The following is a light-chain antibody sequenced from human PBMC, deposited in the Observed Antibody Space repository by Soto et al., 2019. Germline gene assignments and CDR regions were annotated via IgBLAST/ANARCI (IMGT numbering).Light chain of an antibody. V-gene: IGKV3-15*01. CDR1: QSVSSN. CDR3: QQYYDWPPLT. J-gene: IGKJ4*01. CDR2: GAS. Sequence: EIVMTQSPATLSVSPGERATLSCRASQSVSSNLAWYQQNPGQAPRLLIYGASTRATGIPARFSGSGSGTEVTLSISSLQSEDFAVYYCQQYYDWPPLTFGGGTKVEIK.